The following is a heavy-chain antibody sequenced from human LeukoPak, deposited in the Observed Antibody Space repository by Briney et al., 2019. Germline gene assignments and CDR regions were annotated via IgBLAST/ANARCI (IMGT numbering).Heavy chain of an antibody. J-gene: IGHJ3*02. CDR1: GYSISSGYY. CDR3: ARGTRGLEWLANDAFDI. Sequence: SETLSLTCAVSGYSISSGYYWGWIRPPPGKGREWIGSIYHSGSTYYNPSLKSRVTISVDTSKNQFSLKLSSVTAADTAVYYCARGTRGLEWLANDAFDIWGQGTMVTVSS. V-gene: IGHV4-38-2*01. CDR2: IYHSGST. D-gene: IGHD3-3*01.